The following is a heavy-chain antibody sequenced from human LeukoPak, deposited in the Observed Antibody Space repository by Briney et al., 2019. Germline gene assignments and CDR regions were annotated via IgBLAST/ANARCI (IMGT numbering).Heavy chain of an antibody. CDR2: ISAYNGNT. CDR1: GYTFTSYG. CDR3: ARGTPYCSSASCYNY. D-gene: IGHD2-2*02. J-gene: IGHJ4*02. Sequence: ASVKVSCKASGYTFTSYGISWVRQAPGQGLEWMGWISAYNGNTNYAQKFQGRVTMTRSTSISTAYMELSNLRSEDTAVYYCARGTPYCSSASCYNYWGQGTLVTVSS. V-gene: IGHV1-18*01.